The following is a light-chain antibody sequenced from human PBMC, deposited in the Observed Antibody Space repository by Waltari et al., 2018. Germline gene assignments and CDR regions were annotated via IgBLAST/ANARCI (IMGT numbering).Light chain of an antibody. CDR1: NSDVGGYNF. Sequence: QSALTQPASVSGSPGQSITISCTGSNSDVGGYNFVSWYQQHQGKAPKLMIYEVSNRPSWVSNRFSGSKSGNPASLTISGLQPEDAADYYCNSYSTSSTFVFGTGTRVTVL. CDR2: EVS. V-gene: IGLV2-14*01. CDR3: NSYSTSSTFV. J-gene: IGLJ1*01.